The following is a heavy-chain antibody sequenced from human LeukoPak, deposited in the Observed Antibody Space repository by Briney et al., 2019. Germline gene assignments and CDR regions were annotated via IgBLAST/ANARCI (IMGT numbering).Heavy chain of an antibody. CDR1: GFTFSSYA. V-gene: IGHV3-23*01. D-gene: IGHD1-26*01. CDR3: AKDLGASGSFAYFDY. J-gene: IGHJ4*02. Sequence: GGSLRLSCSAPGFTFSSYAVSWVRQAPGKGLAWVSAISASGGITHYAESVKGRFTISRDNSKSTLYLQMNSLRAEDTAVYYCAKDLGASGSFAYFDYWGQGTLVTVSS. CDR2: ISASGGIT.